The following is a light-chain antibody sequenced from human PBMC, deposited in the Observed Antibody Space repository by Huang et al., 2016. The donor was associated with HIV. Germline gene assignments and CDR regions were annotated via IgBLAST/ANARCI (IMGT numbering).Light chain of an antibody. CDR3: QQYGSSPIT. Sequence: DIVLTQSPGTLSLSPGERATLSCRASQSVVSSYLAWYQQKPGQAPRRVIYGTSIRAADIPDRFSGSGSGTDFTLTISRLEPEDFAVYYCQQYGSSPITFGQGTRLEIK. CDR2: GTS. V-gene: IGKV3-20*01. CDR1: QSVVSSY. J-gene: IGKJ5*01.